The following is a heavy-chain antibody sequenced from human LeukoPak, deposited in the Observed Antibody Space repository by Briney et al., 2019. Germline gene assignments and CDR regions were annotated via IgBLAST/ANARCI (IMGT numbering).Heavy chain of an antibody. CDR2: IYSGGST. Sequence: GGSLRLSCAASGFTVSSNYMSWVRQAPGKGLEWVSVIYSGGSTYYADSVKGRFTISRDNSKNTLYLQMNSLRAEDTAVYYCARDLGSGGRILNQGMVYYGMDVWGQGTTVTVSS. D-gene: IGHD2-15*01. CDR3: ARDLGSGGRILNQGMVYYGMDV. CDR1: GFTVSSNY. J-gene: IGHJ6*02. V-gene: IGHV3-53*01.